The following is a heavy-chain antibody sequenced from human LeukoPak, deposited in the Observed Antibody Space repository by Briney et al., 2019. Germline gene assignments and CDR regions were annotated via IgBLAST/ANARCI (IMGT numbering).Heavy chain of an antibody. Sequence: SQTLSLTCAVSGGSISSGSYCWSWIRQPAGKGLEWIGHIHTSGNTNYNSSLKSRVTISVDTSKNQFSLKLSSVTAADTAVYYCARATKRIQYWFDPWGQGTPVTVSS. J-gene: IGHJ5*02. CDR3: ARATKRIQYWFDP. CDR2: IHTSGNT. V-gene: IGHV4-61*09. CDR1: GGSISSGSYC. D-gene: IGHD2-15*01.